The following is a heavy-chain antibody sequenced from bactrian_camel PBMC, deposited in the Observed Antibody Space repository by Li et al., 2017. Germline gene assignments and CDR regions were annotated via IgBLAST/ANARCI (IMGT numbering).Heavy chain of an antibody. CDR3: TTNIVVMTP. Sequence: DVQLVESGGGEAQPGGSLKLSCAVSGFPFRRATISWIRQRPGKELEWVSTIRGNTDTTRYADSVEGRFTTFRDETKDTLYLQLNVLRIEDTAMYYCTTNIVVMTPRGQGTQVTVS. CDR1: GFPFRRAT. CDR2: IRGNTDTT. J-gene: IGHJ4*01. V-gene: IGHV3S42*01. D-gene: IGHD1*01.